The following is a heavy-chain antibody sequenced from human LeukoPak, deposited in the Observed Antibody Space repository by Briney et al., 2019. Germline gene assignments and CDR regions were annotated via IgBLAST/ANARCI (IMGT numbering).Heavy chain of an antibody. D-gene: IGHD5-18*01. J-gene: IGHJ4*02. Sequence: PGGSLTLSCAASGFTFSSYEMNWLRQPAGKGLEWVSYISSSGSTKYYAHSVKRRFTISRDNAKSSLYLQMNSLRAEDTAVYYCASISSGYGALWGEGTLVTVSS. CDR3: ASISSGYGAL. CDR1: GFTFSSYE. CDR2: ISSSGSTK. V-gene: IGHV3-48*03.